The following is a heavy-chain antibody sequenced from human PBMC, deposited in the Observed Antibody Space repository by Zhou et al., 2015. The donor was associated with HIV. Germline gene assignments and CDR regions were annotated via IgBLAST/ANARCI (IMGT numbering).Heavy chain of an antibody. CDR2: MNPNSGNT. V-gene: IGHV1-8*01. J-gene: IGHJ4*02. CDR3: AREGNYYDSSGYSSRGLR. CDR1: GYTFTSYD. D-gene: IGHD3-22*01. Sequence: QVQLVQSGAEVKKPGASVKVSCKASGYTFTSYDINWVRQATGQGLEWMGWMNPNSGNTGYAQKFQGRVTMTRNTSISTAYMELSSLRSEDTAVYYCAREGNYYDSSGYSSRGLRGDQGTLVTVS.